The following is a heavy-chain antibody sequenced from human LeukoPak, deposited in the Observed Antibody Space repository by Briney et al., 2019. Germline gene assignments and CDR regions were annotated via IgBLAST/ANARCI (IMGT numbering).Heavy chain of an antibody. J-gene: IGHJ4*02. CDR3: ASEIGGPTV. CDR2: IYSFDST. Sequence: PGGSLRLSCAASGLSVSSNYMSWVRKAPGRGLEWVSFIYSFDSTYYADCVKCRFTFSRDSSKNTLYVQMNSLSAEDTAVYYCASEIGGPTVWGQGTLVTVSS. V-gene: IGHV3-53*01. D-gene: IGHD1-26*01. CDR1: GLSVSSNY.